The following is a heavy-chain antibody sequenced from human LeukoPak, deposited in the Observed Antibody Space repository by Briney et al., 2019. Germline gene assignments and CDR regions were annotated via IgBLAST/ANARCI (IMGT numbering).Heavy chain of an antibody. CDR2: ISWSSGII. Sequence: GRSLRLSCAASGFTFDDHGMHWVRQAPGKGLEWVSGISWSSGIIGYADSVKGRFTISRDNAKNSLYLQMDSLRAEDTALYYCATRYASGPIADYWGQGTLVTVSS. J-gene: IGHJ4*02. D-gene: IGHD3-10*01. V-gene: IGHV3-9*01. CDR3: ATRYASGPIADY. CDR1: GFTFDDHG.